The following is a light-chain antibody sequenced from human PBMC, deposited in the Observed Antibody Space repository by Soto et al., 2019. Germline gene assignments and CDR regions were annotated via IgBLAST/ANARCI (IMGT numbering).Light chain of an antibody. V-gene: IGLV1-40*01. J-gene: IGLJ2*01. Sequence: QSVLTQPPSVSGAPGQRVTISCTGSSSNIGTGYDVHWYQQLPGTAPKLLIYDNNNRPSGVPDRFSVSRSGTSASLAITGLQAEDDADYYCQSYDISLTAVVFGGGTKVTVL. CDR1: SSNIGTGYD. CDR2: DNN. CDR3: QSYDISLTAVV.